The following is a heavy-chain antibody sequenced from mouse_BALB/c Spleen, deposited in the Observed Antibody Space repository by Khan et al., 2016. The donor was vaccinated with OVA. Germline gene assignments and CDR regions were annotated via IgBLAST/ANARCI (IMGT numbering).Heavy chain of an antibody. Sequence: EVQLQESGPGLVKPSQSLSLTCTVTGYSITSDYAWNWIRQFPGNKLEWMGYISYSGSTNYNPALKSRISITRDTSKNQFCLQLNSVTTEDTATYYFARDGSRYNYAMDYWGQGTSVTVSS. CDR2: ISYSGST. J-gene: IGHJ4*01. CDR3: ARDGSRYNYAMDY. D-gene: IGHD2-3*01. V-gene: IGHV3-2*02. CDR1: GYSITSDYA.